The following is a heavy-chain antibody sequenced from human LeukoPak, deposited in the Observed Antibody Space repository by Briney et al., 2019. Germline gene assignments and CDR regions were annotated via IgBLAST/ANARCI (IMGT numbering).Heavy chain of an antibody. CDR1: GFTFSKHG. D-gene: IGHD5-18*01. V-gene: IGHV3-23*01. CDR2: ISGSGDST. Sequence: GGSLRLSRAVSGFTFSKHGMSWVRQAPWKGLEWVSTISGSGDSTYYADSVKGRFTTSRDNSKNVVYLQMDSLRAEDTATYYCAKLNSYGDYWGQGTLVTISS. CDR3: AKLNSYGDY. J-gene: IGHJ4*02.